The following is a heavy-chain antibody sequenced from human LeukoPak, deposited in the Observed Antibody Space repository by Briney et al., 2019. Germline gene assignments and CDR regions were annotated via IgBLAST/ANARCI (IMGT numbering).Heavy chain of an antibody. CDR3: AEWFYDY. D-gene: IGHD3-3*01. Sequence: SETLSLTCAVYGGSFSGYYWSWIRQPSGKGLEWIGEINHSGSTNYNPSLKSRVTISVDTSKNQFSLKLSSVTAADTAVYYCAEWFYDYWGQGTLVTVSS. CDR1: GGSFSGYY. J-gene: IGHJ4*02. V-gene: IGHV4-34*01. CDR2: INHSGST.